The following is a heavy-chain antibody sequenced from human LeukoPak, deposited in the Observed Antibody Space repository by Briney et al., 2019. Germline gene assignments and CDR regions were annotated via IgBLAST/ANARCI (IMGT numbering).Heavy chain of an antibody. D-gene: IGHD5-24*01. Sequence: SQTLSLTCVISGDSVSSYSAVWNWIRQSPSRGLEWLGRTYYRSKWYNDYAVSVKSRITINSDTSKNQFSLQLNSVTPEDTAVYYCARGGDGYNFYNWFDPWGQGTLVIVSS. CDR1: GDSVSSYSAV. CDR2: TYYRSKWYN. V-gene: IGHV6-1*01. CDR3: ARGGDGYNFYNWFDP. J-gene: IGHJ5*02.